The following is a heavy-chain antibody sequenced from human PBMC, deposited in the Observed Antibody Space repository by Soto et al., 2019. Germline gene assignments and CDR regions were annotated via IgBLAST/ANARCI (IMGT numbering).Heavy chain of an antibody. CDR3: ARLKYSSSGPFDY. V-gene: IGHV5-51*01. J-gene: IGHJ4*02. D-gene: IGHD6-6*01. Sequence: PGECLKISCKGSGYSFTSYWIGCVRQMPGKGLEWMGIIYPGDSDTRYSPSFQGQVTISADKSISTAYLQWSSLKASDTAMYYCARLKYSSSGPFDYWGQGTLVTVSS. CDR2: IYPGDSDT. CDR1: GYSFTSYW.